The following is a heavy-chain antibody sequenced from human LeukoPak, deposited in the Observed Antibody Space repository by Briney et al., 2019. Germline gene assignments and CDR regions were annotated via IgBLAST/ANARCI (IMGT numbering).Heavy chain of an antibody. V-gene: IGHV4-4*07. D-gene: IGHD6-19*01. J-gene: IGHJ4*02. CDR3: ARELCSGWYLDF. CDR2: IYTSGST. CDR1: GGSISSYC. Sequence: SETLSLTCTVSGGSISSYCWSWIRQPAGKGLEWIGLIYTSGSTNYNPSLKSRVTMSVDTSKDQFSLKLSSVTAADTAVYYCARELCSGWYLDFWGQGTLVTVSS.